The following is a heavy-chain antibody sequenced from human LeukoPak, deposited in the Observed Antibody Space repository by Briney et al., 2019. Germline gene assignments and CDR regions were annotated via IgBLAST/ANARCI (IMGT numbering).Heavy chain of an antibody. CDR2: ISSSSSYI. CDR3: ARVQSSSVDF. CDR1: GFTFSSYS. J-gene: IGHJ4*02. D-gene: IGHD3-22*01. V-gene: IGHV3-21*01. Sequence: GGTLRLSCAASGFTFSSYSMNWVRQAPGQGLEWVSSISSSSSYISYADSVKGRFTISRDNAKNSLYLRMNSRGAEYTAVYCCARVQSSSVDFWGQGTLVTVSS.